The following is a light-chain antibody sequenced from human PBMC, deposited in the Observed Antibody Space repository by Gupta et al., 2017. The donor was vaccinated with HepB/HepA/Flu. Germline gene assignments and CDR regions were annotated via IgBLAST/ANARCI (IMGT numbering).Light chain of an antibody. CDR3: QYCDSSLDGDV. Sequence: QSVLTQPPSVPGAPGPRVTISCTGSSSNTGGGYGVHWYQQIPGTAPNRLIEVNSNRPSGVPDRFAGSKSGTSDSPAIHGLQAEEEADYDCQYCDSSLDGDVFGSGTKVTVL. CDR1: SSNTGGGYG. V-gene: IGLV1-40*01. CDR2: VNS. J-gene: IGLJ1*01.